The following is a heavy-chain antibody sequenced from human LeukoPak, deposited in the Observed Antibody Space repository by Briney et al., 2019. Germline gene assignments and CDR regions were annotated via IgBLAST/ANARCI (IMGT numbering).Heavy chain of an antibody. CDR2: ISGSGEAA. V-gene: IGHV3-23*01. Sequence: GGSLRLSCAASGFTFSNYAMSWVRQPPGKGLEWKGLEWVSSISGSGEAAYYADSVKGRFTVYKNNAGSILYLQMDSLRAEDTAVYFCAKRMAGTGYFYFMDVWGRGTTVAVSS. CDR1: GFTFSNYA. D-gene: IGHD6-19*01. J-gene: IGHJ6*02. CDR3: AKRMAGTGYFYFMDV.